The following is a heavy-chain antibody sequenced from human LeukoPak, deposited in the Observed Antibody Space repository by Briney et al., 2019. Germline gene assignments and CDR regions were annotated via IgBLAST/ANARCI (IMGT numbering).Heavy chain of an antibody. CDR1: GYTFTSYG. CDR2: IIPILGIA. V-gene: IGHV1-69*04. D-gene: IGHD2-21*01. Sequence: GASVKVSCKASGYTFTSYGISWVRQAPGQGLEWMGRIIPILGIANYAQKFQGRVTITADKSTSTAYMELSSLRSEDTAVYYCARGVVIVAAAGIGHYGMDVWGQGTTVTVSS. CDR3: ARGVVIVAAAGIGHYGMDV. J-gene: IGHJ6*02.